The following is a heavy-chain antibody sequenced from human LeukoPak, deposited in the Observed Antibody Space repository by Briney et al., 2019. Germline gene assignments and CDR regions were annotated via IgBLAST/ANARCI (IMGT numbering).Heavy chain of an antibody. D-gene: IGHD2-8*01. CDR2: ISSSGSYI. CDR1: GFNFSSYS. Sequence: PGGSLRLSCAASGFNFSSYSMNWVRPAPGKGLECVSSISSSGSYIYYADSVKGRFTISRDNAKNSLYLQMNSLRAEDTAVYYCARVVLMVYAIGGAFDYWGQGTLVTVSS. V-gene: IGHV3-21*01. CDR3: ARVVLMVYAIGGAFDY. J-gene: IGHJ4*02.